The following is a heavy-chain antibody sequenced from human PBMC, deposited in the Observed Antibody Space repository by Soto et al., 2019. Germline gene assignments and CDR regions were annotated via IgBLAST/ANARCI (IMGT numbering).Heavy chain of an antibody. D-gene: IGHD3-3*01. J-gene: IGHJ4*02. V-gene: IGHV3-30-3*01. CDR1: GFTFSRHT. CDR2: ISDDGRNT. CDR3: AREVYYDLWSGFNTHPYYFDD. Sequence: QVQLVESGGGVVQPGRSLRLSCAASGFTFSRHTMHWVRQAPGKGLEWMAAISDDGRNTYYADSVKGRFTISRDNSKNTLYLQMNSLSSEDTAVHHCAREVYYDLWSGFNTHPYYFDDWGQGTLVTVSS.